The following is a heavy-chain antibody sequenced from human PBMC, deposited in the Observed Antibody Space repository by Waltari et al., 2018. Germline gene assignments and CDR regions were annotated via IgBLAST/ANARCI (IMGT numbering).Heavy chain of an antibody. CDR3: TRGGNYDFWSHRPFVDP. D-gene: IGHD3-3*01. Sequence: QVQLQQWGAGLLKPSETLSLTCSVAGASFSAYYWRWVRHVPGKGLEWIGQIRHPGNTNYNPSLQSRVAISIDTSRNQFSLRVFSVTAADTGLYFCTRGGNYDFWSHRPFVDPWGQGTQVTVSS. CDR2: IRHPGNT. V-gene: IGHV4-34*01. J-gene: IGHJ5*02. CDR1: GASFSAYY.